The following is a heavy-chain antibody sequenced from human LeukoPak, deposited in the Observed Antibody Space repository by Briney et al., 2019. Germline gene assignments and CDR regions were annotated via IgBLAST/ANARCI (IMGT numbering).Heavy chain of an antibody. CDR2: ISGNGGST. J-gene: IGHJ6*02. CDR1: GFTFSSYA. D-gene: IGHD1-14*01. Sequence: GGSLRLSCAASGFTFSSYAMSWVRQAPGKGLEWASAISGNGGSTYYAGSVKGRFTISRDNSKNTLYLQMNSLRAEDTAVYYCAKDPLSPEYYYYYYGMDVWGQGTTVTVSS. CDR3: AKDPLSPEYYYYYYGMDV. V-gene: IGHV3-23*01.